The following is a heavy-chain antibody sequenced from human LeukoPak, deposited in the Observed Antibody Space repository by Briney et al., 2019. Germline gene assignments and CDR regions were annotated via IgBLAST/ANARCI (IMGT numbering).Heavy chain of an antibody. J-gene: IGHJ4*02. V-gene: IGHV3-11*03. D-gene: IGHD5/OR15-5a*01. CDR2: ISPSGSYT. Sequence: PGESLRLSCAGSGFIFSDFYMNWIRQAPGKGLEWLAYISPSGSYTTYGDSVKGRFVISRDNTKNSVSLQMDSLRAEDTAVYFCADDQVSAVFDYWGQGARVTV. CDR1: GFIFSDFY. CDR3: ADDQVSAVFDY.